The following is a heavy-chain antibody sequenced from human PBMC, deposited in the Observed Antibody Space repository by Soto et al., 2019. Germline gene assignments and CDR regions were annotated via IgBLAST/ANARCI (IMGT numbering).Heavy chain of an antibody. CDR2: IRTRTDAYAT. Sequence: PGGSLRLSCAASGFTFSGSAMHWVRQASGKGLEWVGRIRTRTDAYATEYAASVKGRFTISRDDSKNTAYLQMNSLKTEDTAVYYCIPYTYGPFEYWGQGTLGTVS. J-gene: IGHJ4*02. CDR3: IPYTYGPFEY. CDR1: GFTFSGSA. D-gene: IGHD5-18*01. V-gene: IGHV3-73*01.